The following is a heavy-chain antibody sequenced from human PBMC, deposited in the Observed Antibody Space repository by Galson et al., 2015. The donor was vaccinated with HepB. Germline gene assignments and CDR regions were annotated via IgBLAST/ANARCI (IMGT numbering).Heavy chain of an antibody. Sequence: TLSLTCAVSGGSISSGGYSWSWIRQPPGKGLEWIGYIYYSGSTYYNPSLKSRVTISVDTSKNQFSLKLSSVTAADTAVYYCASNVRPFGELSFDYWGQGTLVTVSS. J-gene: IGHJ4*02. CDR1: GGSISSGGYS. D-gene: IGHD3-10*01. V-gene: IGHV4-30-4*07. CDR2: IYYSGST. CDR3: ASNVRPFGELSFDY.